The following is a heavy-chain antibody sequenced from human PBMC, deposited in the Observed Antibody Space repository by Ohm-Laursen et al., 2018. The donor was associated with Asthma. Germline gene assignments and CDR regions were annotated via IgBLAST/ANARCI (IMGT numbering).Heavy chain of an antibody. D-gene: IGHD3-22*01. Sequence: GASVKVSCKASGYTFTGYYMHWVRQAPGQGLEWMGWINPNSGGTNYAQKFQGWVTMTRDTSISTAYMELSRLRSDDTAVYYCAMGLSDSSGYYPSWWGQGTLVTVSS. CDR1: GYTFTGYY. J-gene: IGHJ4*02. CDR2: INPNSGGT. V-gene: IGHV1-2*04. CDR3: AMGLSDSSGYYPSW.